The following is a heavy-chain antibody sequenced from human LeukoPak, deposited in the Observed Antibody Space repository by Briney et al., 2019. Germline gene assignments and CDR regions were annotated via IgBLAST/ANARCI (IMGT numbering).Heavy chain of an antibody. V-gene: IGHV3-33*01. Sequence: GGSLRLSCAASGFTSSSYGIHWVRQAPGKGLEWVAVIWYDGSKKYYADSVKGRFTISRDNPKNTLYLQMNSLRADDTDFYYCARDIAAANTVGDAFDIWGQGTMVTVSS. J-gene: IGHJ3*02. D-gene: IGHD6-13*01. CDR1: GFTSSSYG. CDR3: ARDIAAANTVGDAFDI. CDR2: IWYDGSKK.